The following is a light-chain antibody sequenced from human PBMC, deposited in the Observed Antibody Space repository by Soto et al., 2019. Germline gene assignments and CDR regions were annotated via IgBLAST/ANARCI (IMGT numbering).Light chain of an antibody. CDR3: QQYNSWPLT. Sequence: EIVLTPSPATLSLSPGERATLSCRASQSVSSYLAWYQQTPGQAPRLLIYDASNRATGIPARFSGSGSGTDFTLTISSLEPEDFAVYYCQQYNSWPLTFGGGTKVDIK. V-gene: IGKV3-11*01. J-gene: IGKJ4*01. CDR1: QSVSSY. CDR2: DAS.